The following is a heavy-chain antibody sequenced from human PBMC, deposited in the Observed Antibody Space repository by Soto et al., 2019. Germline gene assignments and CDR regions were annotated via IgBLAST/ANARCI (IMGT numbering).Heavy chain of an antibody. Sequence: PVGSLRLSCAAPGFTFSSFGMHWVRQAPGKGLEWVAFISCDGEKKYYADSVKGRFTVSRDSSENTLYLQMNILRPEDTAVYYCAKDISDCSGGSCYSDYYHYGMDVWGQGTTVTVSS. CDR1: GFTFSSFG. CDR3: AKDISDCSGGSCYSDYYHYGMDV. CDR2: ISCDGEKK. V-gene: IGHV3-30*18. D-gene: IGHD2-15*01. J-gene: IGHJ6*01.